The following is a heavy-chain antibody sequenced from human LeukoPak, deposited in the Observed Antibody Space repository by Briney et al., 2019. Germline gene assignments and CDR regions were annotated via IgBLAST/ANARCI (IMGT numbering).Heavy chain of an antibody. V-gene: IGHV4-30-4*01. CDR2: IYYSGST. CDR3: ARLPYGATVPTYFDY. CDR1: GGSISSGDYY. Sequence: PSETLSLTCTVSGGSISSGDYYWSWIRQPPGKGLEWIGYIYYSGSTYYNPSLKSRVTISVDTSKNQFSLKLSSVTAADTAVYYCARLPYGATVPTYFDYWGQGTLVTVPS. J-gene: IGHJ4*02. D-gene: IGHD1-26*01.